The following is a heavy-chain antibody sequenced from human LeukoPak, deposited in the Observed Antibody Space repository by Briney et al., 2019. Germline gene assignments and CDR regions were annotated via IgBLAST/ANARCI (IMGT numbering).Heavy chain of an antibody. J-gene: IGHJ4*02. CDR2: IYTSGST. CDR1: GGSISSYY. Sequence: KTSEALSLTCAVSGGSISSYYWSWIRQPAVKGPEWIGRIYTSGSTNYNPSLKSRVTMSVDTSKNQFSLKLSSVTAADTAVYYCARDSRSPGYFDYWGQGTLVTVSS. CDR3: ARDSRSPGYFDY. V-gene: IGHV4-4*07.